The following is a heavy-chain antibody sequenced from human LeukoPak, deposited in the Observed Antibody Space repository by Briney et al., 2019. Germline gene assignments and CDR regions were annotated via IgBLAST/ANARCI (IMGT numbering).Heavy chain of an antibody. D-gene: IGHD7-27*01. CDR3: ARGWGPTGDFIDY. Sequence: SETLSLTCTVSGGSISSYYWSWIRQPPGKGLEGIGYIYYSGSTNYNPSLKSRVTISVDTSKNQFSLKLSSVTAADTAVYYCARGWGPTGDFIDYWGQGTLVTVSS. J-gene: IGHJ4*02. V-gene: IGHV4-59*01. CDR2: IYYSGST. CDR1: GGSISSYY.